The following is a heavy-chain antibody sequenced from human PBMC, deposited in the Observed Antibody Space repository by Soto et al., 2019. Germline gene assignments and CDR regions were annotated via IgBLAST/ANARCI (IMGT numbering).Heavy chain of an antibody. J-gene: IGHJ6*02. D-gene: IGHD3-10*01. CDR1: GGSISSGGYS. V-gene: IGHV4-30-2*01. CDR2: IYHSGST. CDR3: ARAVPDYYYGSGDYYYYGMDV. Sequence: TLSLTCAVSGGSISSGGYSWSWIRQPPGKGLEWIGYIYHSGSTYYNPSLKSRVTISVDRSKNQFSLKLSSVTAADTAVYYCARAVPDYYYGSGDYYYYGMDVWGQGTTVTVSS.